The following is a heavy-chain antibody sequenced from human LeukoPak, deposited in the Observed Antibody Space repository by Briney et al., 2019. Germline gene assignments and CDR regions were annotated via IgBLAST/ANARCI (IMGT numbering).Heavy chain of an antibody. Sequence: PSETXSLTCIVSGDSISSTSYYWAWIRQPPGKGLEWIGRIYTSGSTNYNPSLKSRVTISVDTSKNQFSLKLSSVTAADTAVYYCARETGGAFDIWGQGTMVTVSS. V-gene: IGHV4-61*02. CDR2: IYTSGST. D-gene: IGHD3-10*01. CDR3: ARETGGAFDI. J-gene: IGHJ3*02. CDR1: GDSISSTSYY.